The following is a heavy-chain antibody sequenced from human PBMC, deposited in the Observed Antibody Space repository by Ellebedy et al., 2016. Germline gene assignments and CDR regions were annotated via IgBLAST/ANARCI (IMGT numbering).Heavy chain of an antibody. CDR2: IYYSGST. J-gene: IGHJ4*02. Sequence: SETLSLTCTVSGGSISSYYWSWIRQPPGKGLEWIGYIYYSGSTNYNPSLKSRVTISVDTSKNQFSLKLSSVTAADTAVYYCARAPPRTTVFDYWGQGTLVTVSS. CDR3: ARAPPRTTVFDY. CDR1: GGSISSYY. D-gene: IGHD2-2*01. V-gene: IGHV4-59*01.